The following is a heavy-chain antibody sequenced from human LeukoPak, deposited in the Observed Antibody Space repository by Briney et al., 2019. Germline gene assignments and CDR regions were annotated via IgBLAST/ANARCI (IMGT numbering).Heavy chain of an antibody. D-gene: IGHD3-22*01. CDR3: ARGAYYYED. V-gene: IGHV3-48*01. CDR1: GFTFSSHS. Sequence: GGSLRLSCAASGFTFSSHSMNWVRQAPGKGLEWVSYISSSSSTIYYADSVKGRFTISRDNAKNSLYLQMNSLRAEDTAVCYCARGAYYYEDWGQGTLVTVSS. CDR2: ISSSSSTI. J-gene: IGHJ4*02.